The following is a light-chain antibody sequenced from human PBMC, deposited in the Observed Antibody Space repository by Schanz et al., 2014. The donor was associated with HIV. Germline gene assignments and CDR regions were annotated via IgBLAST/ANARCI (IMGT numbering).Light chain of an antibody. J-gene: IGLJ3*02. CDR3: STYTTSKTWV. CDR1: SMAFSSSKL. CDR2: DVT. V-gene: IGLV2-14*03. Sequence: QSALTQPTSVSGSPGQSITISCTGASMAFSSSKLFPRSQQHPGEAPRLIIYDVTSRPSGVSARFSASKTGETASLTISGLQAEDEAEYYCSTYTTSKTWVFGGGTKLTVL.